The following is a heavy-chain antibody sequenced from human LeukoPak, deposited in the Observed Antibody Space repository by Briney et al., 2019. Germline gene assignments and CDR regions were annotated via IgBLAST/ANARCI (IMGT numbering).Heavy chain of an antibody. CDR2: IYTSGST. Sequence: SETLSLTCTVSGDSISSGNYYWTWIRQPAGKGLEWIGRIYTSGSTNYNPSLKSRVTISVDTSKNQFSLKLSSVTAADTAVYYCARGGAVGFDYWGQGTLVTVSS. CDR1: GDSISSGNYY. CDR3: ARGGAVGFDY. V-gene: IGHV4-61*02. J-gene: IGHJ4*02. D-gene: IGHD1-26*01.